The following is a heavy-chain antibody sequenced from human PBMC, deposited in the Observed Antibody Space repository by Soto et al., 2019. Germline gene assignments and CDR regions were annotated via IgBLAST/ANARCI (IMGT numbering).Heavy chain of an antibody. J-gene: IGHJ6*02. CDR3: ARDHLKWSYDFWSGYYGVYYYYGMDV. CDR2: IYYSGST. Sequence: SETLSLTCTVSGGSISSSSYYWGWIRQPPGKGLEWIGSIYYSGSTYYNPSLKSRVTISVDTSKNQFSLKLSSVTAADTAVYYCARDHLKWSYDFWSGYYGVYYYYGMDVWGQGTTVTVSS. D-gene: IGHD3-3*01. V-gene: IGHV4-39*07. CDR1: GGSISSSSYY.